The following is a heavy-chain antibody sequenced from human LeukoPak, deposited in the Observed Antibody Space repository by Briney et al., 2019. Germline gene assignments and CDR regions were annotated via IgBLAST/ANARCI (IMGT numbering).Heavy chain of an antibody. CDR1: GYTFTSYD. J-gene: IGHJ3*02. CDR3: AREVYSSSKGDAFDI. D-gene: IGHD6-6*01. Sequence: ASVKVSCKASGYTFTSYDINWVRQATGQGLEWMGWMNPNSGNTGYAQKFQGRVTITRNTSISTAYMELSSLRSEDTAVYYCAREVYSSSKGDAFDIWGRGTMVTVSS. V-gene: IGHV1-8*03. CDR2: MNPNSGNT.